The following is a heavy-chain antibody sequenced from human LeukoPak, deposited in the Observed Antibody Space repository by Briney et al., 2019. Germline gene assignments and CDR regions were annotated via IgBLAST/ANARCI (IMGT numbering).Heavy chain of an antibody. D-gene: IGHD5-18*01. CDR3: AKRDRGPRGYSYGP. J-gene: IGHJ5*02. CDR1: GFTFSSYA. CDR2: ISGSGGST. Sequence: GGPLRLSCAASGFTFSSYAMSWVRQAPGKGLEWVSAISGSGGSTHYADSVKGRFTISRDNSKNTLYLQMNSLRAEDTAVYYCAKRDRGPRGYSYGPWGQGTLVTVSS. V-gene: IGHV3-23*01.